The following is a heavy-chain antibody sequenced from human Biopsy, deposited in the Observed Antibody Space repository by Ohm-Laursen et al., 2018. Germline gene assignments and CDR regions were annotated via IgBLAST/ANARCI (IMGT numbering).Heavy chain of an antibody. D-gene: IGHD5-12*01. J-gene: IGHJ4*02. CDR1: GYSFTNYW. Sequence: ESLRISCKGSGYSFTNYWIGWVCQMPGKGLEWMGIIYPGDSDTRYSPSFQGQVTISADKSISAAYLQWSSLKASDTAMYYCARQISGYFPFDFWGQGTLVTVSS. CDR2: IYPGDSDT. V-gene: IGHV5-51*01. CDR3: ARQISGYFPFDF.